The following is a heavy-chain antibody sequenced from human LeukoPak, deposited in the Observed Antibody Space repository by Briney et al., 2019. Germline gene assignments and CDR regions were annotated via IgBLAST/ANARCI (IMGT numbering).Heavy chain of an antibody. J-gene: IGHJ4*02. D-gene: IGHD2/OR15-2a*01. CDR2: IRGKAYGGTT. CDR1: GFIFVDYA. Sequence: GGSLRLSCITSGFIFVDYAMAWVRQTPGKGLECVGSIRGKAYGGTTEYAASVKGRFTISRDDSRSIAYLQMSSLKVEDTAVYYCTRLRVTSMLYSWGQGTLVTVSS. CDR3: TRLRVTSMLYS. V-gene: IGHV3-49*04.